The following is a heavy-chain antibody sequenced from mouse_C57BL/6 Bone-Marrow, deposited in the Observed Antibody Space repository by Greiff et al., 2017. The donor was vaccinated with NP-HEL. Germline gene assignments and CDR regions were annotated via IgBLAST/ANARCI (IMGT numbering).Heavy chain of an antibody. D-gene: IGHD1-3*01. CDR1: GFTFSDFY. CDR2: SRNKANDYTT. J-gene: IGHJ1*03. Sequence: EVKLMESGGGLVQSGRSLRLSCATSGFTFSDFYMEWVRQAPGKGLEWIAASRNKANDYTTEYSASVKGRFIVSRDTSQSILYLQMNALRAEDTAIYYCARDAQWGYFDVWGTGTTVTVSS. CDR3: ARDAQWGYFDV. V-gene: IGHV7-1*01.